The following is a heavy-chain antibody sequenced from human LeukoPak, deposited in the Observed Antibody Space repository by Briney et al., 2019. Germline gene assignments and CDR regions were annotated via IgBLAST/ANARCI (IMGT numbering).Heavy chain of an antibody. CDR1: GVSISSYY. V-gene: IGHV4-59*08. J-gene: IGHJ4*02. CDR2: IYYSGST. Sequence: SETLSLTCTVSGVSISSYYWSWIRQPPGKGLEWIGYIYYSGSTNYNTSLKSRVTISVDKSKNQFSLKLSSVTAADTAVYYCARHGIYYYFDYWGQGTLVTVSS. D-gene: IGHD1-14*01. CDR3: ARHGIYYYFDY.